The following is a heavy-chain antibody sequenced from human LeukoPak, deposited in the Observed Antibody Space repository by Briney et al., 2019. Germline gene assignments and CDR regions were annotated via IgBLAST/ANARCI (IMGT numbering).Heavy chain of an antibody. J-gene: IGHJ4*02. CDR3: ASLSSAFSWFEY. CDR1: RGSISGSSYY. Sequence: PETLSLTCTVSRGSISGSSYYWGWIRQPPGKGLEWIGSIYYSGSTYYNPSLKSRVTISVDTSKNQFSLKLSSVTAADTAVYYCASLSSAFSWFEYWGQGTLVTVSS. D-gene: IGHD6-25*01. V-gene: IGHV4-39*01. CDR2: IYYSGST.